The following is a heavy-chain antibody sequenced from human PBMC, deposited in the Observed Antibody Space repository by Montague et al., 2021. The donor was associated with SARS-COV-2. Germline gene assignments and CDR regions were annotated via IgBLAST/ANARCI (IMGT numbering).Heavy chain of an antibody. V-gene: IGHV4-34*01. CDR1: GGSFSGYY. Sequence: SETLSLTCAVYGGSFSGYYWSWIRQPPGKGLEWIGEINHSGSTNYNPSLKSRVTISVDTSKNQFSLKLSSVTAADTAVYYCASVFDSGYAFDYWGQGTLVTVSS. CDR2: INHSGST. CDR3: ASVFDSGYAFDY. J-gene: IGHJ4*02. D-gene: IGHD2-2*01.